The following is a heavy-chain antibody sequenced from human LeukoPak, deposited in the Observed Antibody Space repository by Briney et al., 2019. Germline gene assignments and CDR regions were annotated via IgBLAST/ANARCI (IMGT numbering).Heavy chain of an antibody. J-gene: IGHJ5*02. D-gene: IGHD3-22*01. Sequence: SETLSLTCTVSGGSISSSSYYWGWIRQPPGKGLEWIGSIYYSGSTYYNPSLKSRVTISVDTSKNQFSLKLSSVTAADTAVYYCARDNSYYDSSGYRGAWGQGTLVTVSS. CDR2: IYYSGST. CDR1: GGSISSSSYY. V-gene: IGHV4-39*07. CDR3: ARDNSYYDSSGYRGA.